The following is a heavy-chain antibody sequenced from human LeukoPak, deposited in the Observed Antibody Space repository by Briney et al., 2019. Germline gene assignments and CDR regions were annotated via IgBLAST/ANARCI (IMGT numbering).Heavy chain of an antibody. CDR3: AVPGGGSPRGAFDY. D-gene: IGHD1-26*01. CDR1: GGTFSSYA. J-gene: IGHJ4*02. CDR2: IIPIFGTA. V-gene: IGHV1-69*13. Sequence: SVKVSCKASGGTFSSYAISWVRQAPGQGLEWMGGIIPIFGTANYAQKFQGRVTITADESTSTAYMELSSLRSEDTAVCYCAVPGGGSPRGAFDYWGQGTLVTVSS.